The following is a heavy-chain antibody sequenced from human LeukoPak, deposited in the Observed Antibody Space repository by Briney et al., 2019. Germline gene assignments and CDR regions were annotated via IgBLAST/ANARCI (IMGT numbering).Heavy chain of an antibody. V-gene: IGHV1-2*06. CDR2: INPNSGGT. D-gene: IGHD3-3*01. J-gene: IGHJ6*02. CDR3: ARDRGPYYDFWSGKRYYYYGMDV. CDR1: GYTFTGYY. Sequence: GASVKVSCKASGYTFTGYYMHWVRQAPGQGLEWMGRINPNSGGTNYAQKFQGRVTMTRDASISTAYMELSRLRSDDTAVYYCARDRGPYYDFWSGKRYYYYGMDVWGQGTTVTVSS.